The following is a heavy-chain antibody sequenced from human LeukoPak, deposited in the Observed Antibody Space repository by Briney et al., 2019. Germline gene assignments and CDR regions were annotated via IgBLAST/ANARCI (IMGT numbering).Heavy chain of an antibody. Sequence: SETLSLTCTVSGGSISSGGYSWSWIRQHPGKGLEWIGYIYYSGSTYYNPSLKSRVTISIDTSKNQLSLKLTSVTAADTAVYYCARHGGGSNSVFYSDYWGQGALVTVSS. J-gene: IGHJ4*02. CDR1: GGSISSGGYS. D-gene: IGHD3-16*01. CDR3: ARHGGGSNSVFYSDY. CDR2: IYYSGST. V-gene: IGHV4-31*03.